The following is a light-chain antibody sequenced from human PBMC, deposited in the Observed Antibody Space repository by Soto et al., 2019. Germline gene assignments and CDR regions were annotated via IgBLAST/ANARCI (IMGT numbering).Light chain of an antibody. J-gene: IGLJ3*02. CDR3: SSSTGSSTVV. V-gene: IGLV2-14*03. CDR2: DVS. Sequence: QSALTQPASMSASPGQSITISCTGTSSDIGGYKYVSWYQYYPGRVPRLVMFDVSSRPSGVSNRFSGSKSGRTASLTISGLQPEDEADYYCSSSTGSSTVVFGGGTKLTVL. CDR1: SSDIGGYKY.